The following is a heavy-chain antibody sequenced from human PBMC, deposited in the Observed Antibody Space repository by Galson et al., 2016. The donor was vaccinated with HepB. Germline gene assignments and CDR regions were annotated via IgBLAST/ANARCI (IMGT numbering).Heavy chain of an antibody. D-gene: IGHD1-26*01. CDR2: ISAYNGNT. CDR1: GYIFTSYG. J-gene: IGHJ4*02. CDR3: ARDLDYGGGASRY. V-gene: IGHV1-18*01. Sequence: VKVSCKASGYIFTSYGLSWVRRAPGQGLEWMGWISAYNGNTKYAQKIQDRVTMTTDTSTSTAYMELRSLRSDDTAVYYCARDLDYGGGASRYWGQGTLVTVSS.